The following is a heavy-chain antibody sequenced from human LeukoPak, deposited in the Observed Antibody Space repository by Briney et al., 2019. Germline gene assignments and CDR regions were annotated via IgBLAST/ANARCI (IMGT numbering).Heavy chain of an antibody. CDR2: IYYSGST. Sequence: SETLSLTCTVSGGSISSSSYYWGWIRQPPGKGLEWIGSIYYSGSTYYNPSLKSRVTISVDTSKNQFSLKPSSVTAADTAVYYCARGPFRITLVRGAFDYWGQGTLVTVSS. J-gene: IGHJ4*02. CDR3: ARGPFRITLVRGAFDY. V-gene: IGHV4-39*07. CDR1: GGSISSSSYY. D-gene: IGHD3-10*01.